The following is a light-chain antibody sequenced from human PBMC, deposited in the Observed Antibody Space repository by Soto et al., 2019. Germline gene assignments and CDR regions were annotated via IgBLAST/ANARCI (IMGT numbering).Light chain of an antibody. CDR2: DAS. Sequence: EIVLTQSPATLSLSPGERATLSCRASQSVSSYLAWYQQKPGQAPRLLIYDASNRATGIPARFSGSGSGTDFTLTISSLEPEDFAVYYCQQRSNWRDPTFGPGTKVDIK. CDR3: QQRSNWRDPT. J-gene: IGKJ3*01. V-gene: IGKV3-11*01. CDR1: QSVSSY.